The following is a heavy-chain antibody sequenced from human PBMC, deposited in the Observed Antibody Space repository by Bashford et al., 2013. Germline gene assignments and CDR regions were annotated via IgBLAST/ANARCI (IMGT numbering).Heavy chain of an antibody. CDR2: IYSMGVT. CDR1: GAPSAVTP. V-gene: IGHV4-4*07. CDR3: ARGPRYPYGVQVDF. Sequence: SETLSLTCSVSGAPSAVTPGAGIRQSAERGLEWIGRIYSMGVTDYNPSLEGRVTVSEDTSRNQLYLNMTSVTAADTAIYYCARGPRYPYGVQVDFWGQGFLVTVSS. D-gene: IGHD5-18*01. J-gene: IGHJ4*02.